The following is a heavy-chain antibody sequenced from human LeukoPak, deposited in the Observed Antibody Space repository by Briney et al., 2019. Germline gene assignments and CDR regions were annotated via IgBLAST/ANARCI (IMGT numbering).Heavy chain of an antibody. CDR3: ARAYCSGGTCSFDY. D-gene: IGHD2-15*01. V-gene: IGHV3-30*04. CDR2: ISDDGSNK. J-gene: IGHJ4*02. Sequence: PGGSLRLSCAASGFTFSNYAMHWVRQVPGKGLEWVAVISDDGSNKYYADSVKGRFTISRDNSKNTVYVQMNSPRAEDTAVYYRARAYCSGGTCSFDYWGQGTLVTVSS. CDR1: GFTFSNYA.